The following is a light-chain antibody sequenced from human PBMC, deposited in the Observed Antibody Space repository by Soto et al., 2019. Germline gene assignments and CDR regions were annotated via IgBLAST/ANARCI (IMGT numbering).Light chain of an antibody. V-gene: IGLV4-69*01. CDR3: QTWGTGIGV. CDR2: LNSDGSH. J-gene: IGLJ3*02. CDR1: SGHISYA. Sequence: QSVLTQSPSASASLGASVKLTCTLSSGHISYAIAWHQQQPEKGPRYLMKLNSDGSHSKGDGIPDRFSGSSSGAERYLTISSLQSEDEADYFCQTWGTGIGVFGGGTALAVI.